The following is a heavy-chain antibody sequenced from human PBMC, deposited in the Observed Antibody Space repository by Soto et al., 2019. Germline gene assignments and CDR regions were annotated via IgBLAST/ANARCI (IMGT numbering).Heavy chain of an antibody. CDR2: IIPILGIA. V-gene: IGHV1-69*04. CDR1: GGTFSSYT. J-gene: IGHJ5*02. CDR3: ARDRYDILTGYYIGWFDP. Sequence: SVKVSCKASGGTFSSYTISWVRQAPGQGLEWMGRIIPILGIANYAQKFQGRVTITADKSTSTAYMELSSLRSEDTAVYYCARDRYDILTGYYIGWFDPWGQGTLVTVSS. D-gene: IGHD3-9*01.